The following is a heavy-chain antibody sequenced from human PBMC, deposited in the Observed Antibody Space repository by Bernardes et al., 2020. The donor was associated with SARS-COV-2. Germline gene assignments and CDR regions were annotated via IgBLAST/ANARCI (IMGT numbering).Heavy chain of an antibody. Sequence: SLNISRKGSGYSFTSYWISWVRQMPGKGLEWMGRIHPSDSYTNYSPSFQVHVTIPADKSISTAYLQWISLKASDTAMYYCARHEDAYYDILTGYYSGWFDPWGQGTLVTVSS. J-gene: IGHJ5*02. D-gene: IGHD3-9*01. CDR3: ARHEDAYYDILTGYYSGWFDP. CDR1: GYSFTSYW. CDR2: IHPSDSYT. V-gene: IGHV5-10-1*01.